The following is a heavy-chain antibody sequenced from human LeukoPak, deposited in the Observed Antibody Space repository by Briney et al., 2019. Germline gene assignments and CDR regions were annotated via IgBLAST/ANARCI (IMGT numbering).Heavy chain of an antibody. CDR2: ISSDGSTT. CDR1: GFSFNNYW. J-gene: IGHJ1*01. V-gene: IGHV3-74*01. D-gene: IGHD3-3*01. CDR3: ARAYYDSSSADDY. Sequence: GGSLRLSCAASGFSFNNYWMHWVRQAPGKGLVWVSRISSDGSTTTYADSVKGRFTVSRDNAKNTLYLQMSSLRAEDTAVYYCARAYYDSSSADDYWGQGTLVTVSS.